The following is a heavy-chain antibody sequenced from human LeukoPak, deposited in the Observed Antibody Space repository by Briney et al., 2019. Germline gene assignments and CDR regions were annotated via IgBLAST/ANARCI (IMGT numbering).Heavy chain of an antibody. CDR2: IYYSGST. CDR3: ARSHHLLRYFDW. J-gene: IGHJ4*02. V-gene: IGHV4-59*12. D-gene: IGHD3-9*01. Sequence: SETLSLTCTVSGGSISSYYWSWIRQPPGKGLEWIGYIYYSGSTNYNPSLKSRVTISVDTSKNQFSLKLSSVTAADTAVYYCARSHHLLRYFDWWGQGTLVTVSS. CDR1: GGSISSYY.